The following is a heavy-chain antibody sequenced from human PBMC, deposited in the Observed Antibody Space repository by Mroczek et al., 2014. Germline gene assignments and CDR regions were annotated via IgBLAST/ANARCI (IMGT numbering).Heavy chain of an antibody. D-gene: IGHD3-3*01. V-gene: IGHV3-30*18. CDR2: ISYDGSNK. Sequence: QVQLVQSGGGVVQPGRSLRLSCAASGFTFSSYGMHWVRQAPGKGLEWVAVISYDGSNKYYADSVKGRFTISRDNSKNTLYLQMNSLRAEDTAVYYCAKGPRTYYDFWSGYYDYFDYVGQGTPGHRLL. CDR3: AKGPRTYYDFWSGYYDYFDY. CDR1: GFTFSSYG. J-gene: IGHJ4*02.